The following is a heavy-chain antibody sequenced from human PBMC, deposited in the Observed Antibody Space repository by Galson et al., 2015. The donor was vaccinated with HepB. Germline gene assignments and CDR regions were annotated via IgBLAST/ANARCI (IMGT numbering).Heavy chain of an antibody. J-gene: IGHJ3*02. CDR2: ISISSSSI. CDR3: ARGAQMSSGWYNAFDI. Sequence: SLRLSCAASGFIFSSYSMNWVPPAPGKALEWVSYISISSSSIYYADSVKGRFTISRDNAKNSLYLHMNSLRAEDTAVYYCARGAQMSSGWYNAFDIWGQGTVVTVSS. D-gene: IGHD6-19*01. V-gene: IGHV3-48*01. CDR1: GFIFSSYS.